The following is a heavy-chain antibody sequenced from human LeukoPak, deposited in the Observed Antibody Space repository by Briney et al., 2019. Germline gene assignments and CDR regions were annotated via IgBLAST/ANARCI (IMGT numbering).Heavy chain of an antibody. Sequence: PGGSLRLSCAASGFTFSGSAMHWVRQASGKGLEWVGRIRSKANSYATAYAASVKGRFTISRGDSKNTAYLQMNSLKTEDTAVYYCFRGYYYDSSGSDAFDIWGQGTMVAVSS. CDR1: GFTFSGSA. CDR2: IRSKANSYAT. CDR3: FRGYYYDSSGSDAFDI. D-gene: IGHD3-22*01. V-gene: IGHV3-73*01. J-gene: IGHJ3*02.